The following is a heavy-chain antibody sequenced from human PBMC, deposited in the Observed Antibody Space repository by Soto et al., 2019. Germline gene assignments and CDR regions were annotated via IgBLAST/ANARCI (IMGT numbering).Heavy chain of an antibody. CDR3: AIGRRRWCGELLYSWSDS. CDR1: GYTFTSYD. V-gene: IGHV1-8*02. CDR2: MNPNSGNT. D-gene: IGHD3-10*01. J-gene: IGHJ5*02. Sequence: ASVKVSCKASGYTFTSYDINWVRQATGQGLEWMGWMNPNSGNTGYAQKFQGRVTMTRNTSISTAYMELSSLRSEDTAVYYCAIGRRRWCGELLYSWSDSSGQGSRFTVSS.